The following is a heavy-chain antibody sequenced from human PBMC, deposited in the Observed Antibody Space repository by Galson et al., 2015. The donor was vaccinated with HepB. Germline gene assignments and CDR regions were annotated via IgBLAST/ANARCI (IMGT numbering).Heavy chain of an antibody. Sequence: SLRLSCAASGFNVTTNYMSWVRQAPGKGLDWVSVIYTDGSPYYADSVKGRFTISRDDSKNTLYLQLNSVRAEDTAVYYCARDQGDDYVNFYYYHGMDVWGQGTTVTVSS. CDR1: GFNVTTNY. J-gene: IGHJ6*02. D-gene: IGHD4-17*01. CDR2: IYTDGSP. V-gene: IGHV3-66*02. CDR3: ARDQGDDYVNFYYYHGMDV.